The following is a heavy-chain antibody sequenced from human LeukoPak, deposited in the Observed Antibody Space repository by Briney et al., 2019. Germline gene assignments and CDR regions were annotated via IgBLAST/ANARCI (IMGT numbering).Heavy chain of an antibody. CDR2: IVVGSGNT. J-gene: IGHJ6*02. Sequence: SVKVSCKASGFTFTSSAMQWVRPARGQRLEWIGWIVVGSGNTNYAQKFQERVTITRDMSTSIAYMELSSLRSEDTAVYYCAADSSGWSRIKNYYYYGMDVWGQGTTVTVSS. V-gene: IGHV1-58*02. CDR1: GFTFTSSA. CDR3: AADSSGWSRIKNYYYYGMDV. D-gene: IGHD6-19*01.